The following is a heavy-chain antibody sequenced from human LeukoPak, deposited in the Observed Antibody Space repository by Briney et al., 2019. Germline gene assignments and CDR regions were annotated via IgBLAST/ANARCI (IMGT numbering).Heavy chain of an antibody. D-gene: IGHD5-12*01. CDR1: GFTFDDYA. CDR3: AKDRGYSSYYFDY. Sequence: GGSLRLSCAASGFTFDDYAMHWVRQAPGKGLGWVSGISWNSGSIGYADSVKGRFTISRDNAKNSLYLQMNSLRAEDTALYYCAKDRGYSSYYFDYWGQGTLVTVSS. J-gene: IGHJ4*02. V-gene: IGHV3-9*01. CDR2: ISWNSGSI.